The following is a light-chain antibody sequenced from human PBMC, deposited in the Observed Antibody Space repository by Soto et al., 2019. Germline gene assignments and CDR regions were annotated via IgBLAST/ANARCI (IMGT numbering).Light chain of an antibody. CDR1: QIISTW. J-gene: IGKJ1*01. CDR2: KVY. Sequence: DIHMTQSPSTLSASVGDRVTITCRASQIISTWLACYQQKPGKPPKLLIYKVYSLESGVPSRFSGSGSVTELSLTISSLQPDDFATYYCQQYKGYPWTFGQGTKVEIK. V-gene: IGKV1-5*03. CDR3: QQYKGYPWT.